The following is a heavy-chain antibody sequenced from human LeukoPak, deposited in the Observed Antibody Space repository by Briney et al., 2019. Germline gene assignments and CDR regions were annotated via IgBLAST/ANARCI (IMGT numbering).Heavy chain of an antibody. CDR3: ARGVTYYYDSSGYSKPEFDY. CDR2: IWYDGSNK. Sequence: GGSLRLSCAASGFTFSSYGMHWVRQAPGKGLEWVAVIWYDGSNKYYADSVKGRFTISRDNSKNTLYLQMNSLRAEDTAVYYCARGVTYYYDSSGYSKPEFDYWGQGTLVTVSS. V-gene: IGHV3-33*01. CDR1: GFTFSSYG. J-gene: IGHJ4*02. D-gene: IGHD3-22*01.